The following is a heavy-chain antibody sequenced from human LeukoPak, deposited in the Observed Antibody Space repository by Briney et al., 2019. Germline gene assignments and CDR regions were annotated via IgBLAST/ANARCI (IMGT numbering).Heavy chain of an antibody. CDR3: AREDDDWGPNTLDV. CDR2: ISGDGGST. V-gene: IGHV3-43*02. CDR1: GFTFDDYA. D-gene: IGHD7-27*01. Sequence: GGSLRLSCAASGFTFDDYAMHWVRQAPGKGLEWVSLISGDGGSTYYADSVKGRFTISRDNAQDSLYLQMDSLRDEDTAVYYCAREDDDWGPNTLDVWGQGTVVTVSS. J-gene: IGHJ3*01.